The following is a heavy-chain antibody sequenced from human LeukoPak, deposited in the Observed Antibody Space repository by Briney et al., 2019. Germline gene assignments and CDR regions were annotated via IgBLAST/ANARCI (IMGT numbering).Heavy chain of an antibody. J-gene: IGHJ4*02. V-gene: IGHV3-48*03. CDR2: ISSSGSTI. Sequence: GGSLRLSCAASGFTFSSYEMNWVRQAPGKGLEWVSYISSSGSTIYYADSVKGRFTISRDNAKNSLYLQMNSLRAEDTAVYYCARCVTGDSGYDLDYWGQGTLVTVSS. CDR3: ARCVTGDSGYDLDY. CDR1: GFTFSSYE. D-gene: IGHD5-12*01.